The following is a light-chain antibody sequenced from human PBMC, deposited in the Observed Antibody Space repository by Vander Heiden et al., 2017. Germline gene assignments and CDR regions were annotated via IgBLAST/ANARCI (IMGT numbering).Light chain of an antibody. Sequence: EIVMTHSPATLSVSPGERATLSCRASQSVSSNLAWYQQKPGQAPRLLIYGASTRATGIPARFSGSGSGTEFTLTISSLQSEDFAVYYCQQYNNWPRGTFGPGTKVDIK. V-gene: IGKV3-15*01. CDR3: QQYNNWPRGT. CDR1: QSVSSN. CDR2: GAS. J-gene: IGKJ3*01.